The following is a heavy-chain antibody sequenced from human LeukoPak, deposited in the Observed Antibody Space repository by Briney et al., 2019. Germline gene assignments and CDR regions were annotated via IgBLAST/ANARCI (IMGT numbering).Heavy chain of an antibody. V-gene: IGHV3-33*01. CDR2: IWYDGSSK. J-gene: IGHJ3*02. CDR3: ARRHFDAFDI. Sequence: GGSLRLSCAASGFTFSSYGMQWVRRAPGKGLEWVAVIWYDGSSKYYADAVKGRFTISRDNSKNTLYLQMDSLTAEDTAVYYCARRHFDAFDIWGQGTVVTVSS. CDR1: GFTFSSYG.